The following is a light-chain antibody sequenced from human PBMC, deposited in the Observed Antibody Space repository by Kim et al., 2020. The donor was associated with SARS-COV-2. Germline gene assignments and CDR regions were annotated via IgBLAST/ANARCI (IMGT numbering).Light chain of an antibody. Sequence: PGKTAGITCGGNNIRSKSGHWYQQEPGEAPVVVVYYDSGRPSGGPERFSGANSGNTAALTISRVEAGDEADYYCRVWDSSSDHPWVFGGGTQLTVL. J-gene: IGLJ3*02. CDR3: RVWDSSSDHPWV. CDR1: NIRSKS. V-gene: IGLV3-21*03. CDR2: YDS.